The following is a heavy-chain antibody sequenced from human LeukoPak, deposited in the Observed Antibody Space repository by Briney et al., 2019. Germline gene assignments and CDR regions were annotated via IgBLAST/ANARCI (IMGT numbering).Heavy chain of an antibody. Sequence: PGGSLRLSCAASGFTFSSYAMSWVRQAPGKGLEWVSAISGSPGSTYYADSVKGRFTISRDNSKNTLYLQMNSLRAEDTAVYYCARQNIAAAVTWDYWGQGTLVTVSS. J-gene: IGHJ4*02. V-gene: IGHV3-23*01. CDR2: ISGSPGST. D-gene: IGHD6-13*01. CDR1: GFTFSSYA. CDR3: ARQNIAAAVTWDY.